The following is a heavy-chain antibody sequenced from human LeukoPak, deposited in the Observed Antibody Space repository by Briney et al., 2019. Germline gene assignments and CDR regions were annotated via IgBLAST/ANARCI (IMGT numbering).Heavy chain of an antibody. CDR1: GGSISSGGYY. D-gene: IGHD3-10*01. J-gene: IGHJ4*02. Sequence: SSQTLSLTCTVSGGSISSGGYYWSWIRQHPGKGLEWIGYIYYSGSTYYNPSLKSRVTISVDTSKNQFSLKLSSVTAADTAVYYCARVLAVTMVRGVIITGYFDYWGQGTLVTVSS. V-gene: IGHV4-31*03. CDR2: IYYSGST. CDR3: ARVLAVTMVRGVIITGYFDY.